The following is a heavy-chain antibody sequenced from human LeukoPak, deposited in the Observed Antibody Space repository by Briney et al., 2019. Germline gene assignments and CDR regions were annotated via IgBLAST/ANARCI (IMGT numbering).Heavy chain of an antibody. CDR2: IYTSGST. CDR1: GGSISSYY. V-gene: IGHV4-4*07. D-gene: IGHD3-22*01. J-gene: IGHJ4*02. CDR3: AREFNDYYDSSGYPYFDY. Sequence: SETLSLTCTVSGGSISSYYWSWIRQPAGKGLEWIGRIYTSGSTNYNPSLKSRVTMSVDTSKNQFSLKLSSVTAADTAVYYCAREFNDYYDSSGYPYFDYWGQGTLVTVCS.